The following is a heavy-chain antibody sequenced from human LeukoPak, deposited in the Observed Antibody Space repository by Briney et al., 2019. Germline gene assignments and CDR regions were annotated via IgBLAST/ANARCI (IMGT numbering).Heavy chain of an antibody. Sequence: SETLSLTCAVYGGSFRGYYWGWIRQPPGKGLEWIGEINHSGSTNYNPSLKSRVTISVDTSKNQFSLKLSSVTAADTAVYYCARARRYYGSGQRNYYYYYMDVWGKGTTVTVSS. CDR3: ARARRYYGSGQRNYYYYYMDV. J-gene: IGHJ6*03. CDR1: GGSFRGYY. D-gene: IGHD3-10*01. CDR2: INHSGST. V-gene: IGHV4-34*01.